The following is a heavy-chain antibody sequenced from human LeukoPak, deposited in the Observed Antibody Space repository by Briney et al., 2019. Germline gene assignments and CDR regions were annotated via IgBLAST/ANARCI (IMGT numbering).Heavy chain of an antibody. V-gene: IGHV1-18*01. J-gene: IGHJ4*02. D-gene: IGHD6-13*01. Sequence: ASVKVSFKASGYTFTSYGITWVRQAPGQGLEWMGWISAYNSNTNYAQKIQGRVTMTTDTSTSTVYMELRSLRSDDTAVYFCARVPPPGSSSPFDSWGQGTLVTVSS. CDR2: ISAYNSNT. CDR1: GYTFTSYG. CDR3: ARVPPPGSSSPFDS.